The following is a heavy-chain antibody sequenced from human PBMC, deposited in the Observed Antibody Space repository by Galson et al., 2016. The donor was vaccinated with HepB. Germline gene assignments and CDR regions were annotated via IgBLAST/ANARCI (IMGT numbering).Heavy chain of an antibody. Sequence: SETLSLTCTVSGGSISGSTYYWGWIRQSPGKGLEWIESIYYTGSTYYNPSLKSRVTISVDTSKNQVSLKLSSVTAADTAVYYCARQLVGAPYFDYWGQGTLVTVSS. V-gene: IGHV4-39*01. CDR3: ARQLVGAPYFDY. CDR1: GGSISGSTYY. D-gene: IGHD1-26*01. J-gene: IGHJ4*02. CDR2: IYYTGST.